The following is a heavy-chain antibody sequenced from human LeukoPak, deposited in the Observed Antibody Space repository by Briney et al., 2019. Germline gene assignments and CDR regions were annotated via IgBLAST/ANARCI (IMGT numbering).Heavy chain of an antibody. CDR3: ARGRGWYNY. Sequence: SETLSLTCAVYGGSFSGYYWSWIRQPPGKGLEWIGEINHSGSTNYNPSLKSRVTISVDTSKNQFSLKLGSVTAADTAVYYCARGRGWYNYWGQGTLVTVSS. D-gene: IGHD6-19*01. V-gene: IGHV4-34*01. CDR2: INHSGST. J-gene: IGHJ4*02. CDR1: GGSFSGYY.